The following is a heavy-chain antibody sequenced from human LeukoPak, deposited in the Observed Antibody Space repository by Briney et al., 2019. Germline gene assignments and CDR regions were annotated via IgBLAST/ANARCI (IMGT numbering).Heavy chain of an antibody. V-gene: IGHV3-23*01. CDR2: ISGSGGST. CDR1: GFTFSSYA. J-gene: IGHJ4*02. CDR3: ARDLVGVPDDY. D-gene: IGHD2-2*01. Sequence: GGSLRLSCAASGFTFSSYAMSWVRQAPGKGLEWVSAISGSGGSTYYADSVKGRFTISRDNAKNTLYLQMNSLRAEDTAVYYCARDLVGVPDDYWGQGTLVTVSS.